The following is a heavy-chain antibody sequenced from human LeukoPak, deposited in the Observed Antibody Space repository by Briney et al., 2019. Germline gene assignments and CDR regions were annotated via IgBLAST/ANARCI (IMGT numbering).Heavy chain of an antibody. CDR1: GGSISSGSYY. J-gene: IGHJ3*02. CDR3: ARVRELLVRRDAFDI. D-gene: IGHD1-26*01. CDR2: IYTSGST. Sequence: SETLSLTCTVSGGSISSGSYYWSWIRQPAGKGLEWIGRIYTSGSTNYNPSLKSRVTISVDTSKNQFSLKLSSVTAADTAVYYCARVRELLVRRDAFDIWGQGTMVTVSS. V-gene: IGHV4-61*02.